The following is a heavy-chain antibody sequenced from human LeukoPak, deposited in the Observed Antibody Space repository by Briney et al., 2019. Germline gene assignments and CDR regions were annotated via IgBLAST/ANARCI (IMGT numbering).Heavy chain of an antibody. V-gene: IGHV1-8*01. CDR3: ARAGVYGDYADY. Sequence: ASVKVSCKASGYTFTSYDINWVRQATGQGLEWMGWMHPNSGNTGYAQNFQGRVTMTRNTSISTAYMELSSLRSEDTAVYYCARAGVYGDYADYWGQGTLVTVSS. J-gene: IGHJ4*02. D-gene: IGHD4-17*01. CDR1: GYTFTSYD. CDR2: MHPNSGNT.